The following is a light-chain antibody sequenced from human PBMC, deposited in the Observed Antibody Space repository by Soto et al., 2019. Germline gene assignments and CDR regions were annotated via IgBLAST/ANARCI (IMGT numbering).Light chain of an antibody. CDR2: KDS. Sequence: SYELTQPSSVSVSPGQTARITCSGDVLAKKYARWFQQKPGQAPVLVISKDSERPSGFPERFSGYSSGTTVTLTISGAQVEDEADYYCYSAADNTLVFGGGTKVTVL. CDR3: YSAADNTLV. CDR1: VLAKKY. V-gene: IGLV3-27*01. J-gene: IGLJ3*02.